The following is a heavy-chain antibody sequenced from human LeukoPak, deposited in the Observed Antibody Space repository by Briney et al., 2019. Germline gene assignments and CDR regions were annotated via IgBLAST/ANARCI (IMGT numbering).Heavy chain of an antibody. D-gene: IGHD3-3*01. CDR3: ARSYYDLHYYMDV. Sequence: GGSLRLSCAASGFSFNLYTMTWVRQAPGKGLEWVSSISSYSTYIYYPDSVKGRFTISRDNAKNSLFLQMDSLRAEDTAVYYCARSYYDLHYYMDVWGQGTTVAVSS. CDR2: ISSYSTYI. CDR1: GFSFNLYT. V-gene: IGHV3-21*01. J-gene: IGHJ6*03.